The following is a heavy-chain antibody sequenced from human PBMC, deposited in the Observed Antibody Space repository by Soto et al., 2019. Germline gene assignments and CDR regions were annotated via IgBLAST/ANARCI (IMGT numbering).Heavy chain of an antibody. CDR1: GGSISSSSYY. J-gene: IGHJ4*02. D-gene: IGHD6-19*01. Sequence: PSETLSLTXTVSGGSISSSSYYWGWIRQPPGKGLEWIGSIYYSGSTYYNPSLKSRVTISVDTSENQFSLKLSSVTAADTAVYYCASSTVAGTNFDYWGQGTLVTVSS. CDR3: ASSTVAGTNFDY. CDR2: IYYSGST. V-gene: IGHV4-39*01.